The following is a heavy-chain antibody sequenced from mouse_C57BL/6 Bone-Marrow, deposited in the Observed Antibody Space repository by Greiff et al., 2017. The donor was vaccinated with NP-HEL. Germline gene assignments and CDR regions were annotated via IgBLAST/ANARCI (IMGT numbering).Heavy chain of an antibody. CDR1: GYAFSSSW. Sequence: QVQLKESGPELVKPGASVKISCKASGYAFSSSWMNWVKQRPGKGLEWIGRIYPGDGDTNYNGKFKGKATLTADKSSSTAYMQLSSLTSEDSAVYFCAREGLRYPHWYFDVWGTGTTVTVSS. CDR3: AREGLRYPHWYFDV. CDR2: IYPGDGDT. V-gene: IGHV1-82*01. D-gene: IGHD1-1*01. J-gene: IGHJ1*03.